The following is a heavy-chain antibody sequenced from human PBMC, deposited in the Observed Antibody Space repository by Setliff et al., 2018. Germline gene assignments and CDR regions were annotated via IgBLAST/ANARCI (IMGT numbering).Heavy chain of an antibody. CDR1: GDSMSGAS. CDR3: ARGRNVAARLLDT. J-gene: IGHJ5*02. CDR2: INHSGTT. V-gene: IGHV4-34*01. D-gene: IGHD6-6*01. Sequence: PSETLSLTCSVSGDSMSGASIWSWIRQPPGKGLEWIGEINHSGTTNYNPSLRSRVTISVDTSKNQFSLTMSSVTAADAAIYYCARGRNVAARLLDTWGQGSRVTVSS.